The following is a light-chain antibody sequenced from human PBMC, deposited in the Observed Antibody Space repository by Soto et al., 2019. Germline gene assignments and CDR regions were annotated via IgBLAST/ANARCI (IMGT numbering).Light chain of an antibody. V-gene: IGLV2-11*01. CDR3: FSYAGSYTWV. J-gene: IGLJ3*02. Sequence: QSALTQPRSVSGSPGQSVTISCTGTSSDVGGYNYVSWYQQHPGKAPKLMIYDVSKRPSGVPDRFSGSKSGNTASLTISGLHAEDEADYYCFSYAGSYTWVFGGGTKLTVL. CDR1: SSDVGGYNY. CDR2: DVS.